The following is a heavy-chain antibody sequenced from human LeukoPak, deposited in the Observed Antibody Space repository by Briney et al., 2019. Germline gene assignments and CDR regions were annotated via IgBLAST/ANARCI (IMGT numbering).Heavy chain of an antibody. CDR2: VYYSGST. CDR1: GGSISSSSYY. CDR3: ARGPYSYDSSGAFDI. Sequence: SETLSLTCTVSGGSISSSSYYWGWIRQPPGKGLDWIGSVYYSGSTYYNPSLKSRATISVDTSKNQYSLKLSSVTAADTAVYFCARGPYSYDSSGAFDIWGQGTMVTVSS. J-gene: IGHJ3*02. D-gene: IGHD3-22*01. V-gene: IGHV4-39*07.